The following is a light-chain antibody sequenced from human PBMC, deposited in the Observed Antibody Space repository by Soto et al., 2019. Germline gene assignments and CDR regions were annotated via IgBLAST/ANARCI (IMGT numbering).Light chain of an antibody. V-gene: IGKV1-5*01. J-gene: IGKJ3*01. CDR1: RSITNW. Sequence: DIQMTQSPSTLSASVGDRVTLTCRASRSITNWLAWFQQKPGKAPKLLIYDASNLESGVPSRFSGSGSGTEFTLSISSLQPDDFGTYYCQQYSTDPFTFDPGTIVDLK. CDR2: DAS. CDR3: QQYSTDPFT.